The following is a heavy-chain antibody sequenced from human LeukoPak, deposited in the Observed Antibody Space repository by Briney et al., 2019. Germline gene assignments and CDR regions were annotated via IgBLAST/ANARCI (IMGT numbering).Heavy chain of an antibody. D-gene: IGHD6-13*01. V-gene: IGHV1-69*05. Sequence: ASVKVSCKASGGTFSSYVISWVRQAPGQGLEWMGGIIPMIGTANYAQKFQGRVTITTDESTSTAYMELSSLRSEDTAVYYCATGGPAAEDYWGQGTLVTVSS. CDR2: IIPMIGTA. J-gene: IGHJ4*02. CDR1: GGTFSSYV. CDR3: ATGGPAAEDY.